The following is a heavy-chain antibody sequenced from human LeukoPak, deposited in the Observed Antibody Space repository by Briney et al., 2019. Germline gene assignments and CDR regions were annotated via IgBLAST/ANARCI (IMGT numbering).Heavy chain of an antibody. CDR3: ARGRDGNNYYYFDY. V-gene: IGHV4-4*07. CDR1: GGSISSYY. Sequence: KPSETLSLTCTVSGGSISSYYWSWIRQPAGKGLEWIGRIYTSGSTNYNPSLKSRVTMSVDTSKNQFSLKLSSVTAADTAVYYCARGRDGNNYYYFDYWGQGTLVTVSS. CDR2: IYTSGST. D-gene: IGHD5-24*01. J-gene: IGHJ4*02.